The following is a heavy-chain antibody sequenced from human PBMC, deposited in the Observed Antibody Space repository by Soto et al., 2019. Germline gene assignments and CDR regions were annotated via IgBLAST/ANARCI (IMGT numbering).Heavy chain of an antibody. CDR3: TKRRNVLRFLEWSSGMEV. V-gene: IGHV3-30*18. Sequence: ESGGGVVQPGRSLRLSCAASGFTFSSYGMHWVRQAPGRGLEWVAFMSHDGSDKYYGDSVKGRFAISRDNSRNTVYLQMNSLRAEDTAVYYCTKRRNVLRFLEWSSGMEVWGQGTTVIVSS. CDR1: GFTFSSYG. D-gene: IGHD3-3*01. CDR2: MSHDGSDK. J-gene: IGHJ6*02.